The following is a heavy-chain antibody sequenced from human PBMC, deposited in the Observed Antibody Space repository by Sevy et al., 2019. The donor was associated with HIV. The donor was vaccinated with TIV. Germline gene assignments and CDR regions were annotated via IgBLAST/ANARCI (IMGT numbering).Heavy chain of an antibody. J-gene: IGHJ5*02. Sequence: ASVKVSCKASGYTFTGYYMHWVRQAPGQGLEWMGWINPNSGGTNYAQKFQGRVTMTRDTSISTAYMELSMLRSDDTAVYYCARVGAARYPYNWFDPWGQGTLVTVSS. CDR3: ARVGAARYPYNWFDP. CDR1: GYTFTGYY. V-gene: IGHV1-2*02. D-gene: IGHD6-6*01. CDR2: INPNSGGT.